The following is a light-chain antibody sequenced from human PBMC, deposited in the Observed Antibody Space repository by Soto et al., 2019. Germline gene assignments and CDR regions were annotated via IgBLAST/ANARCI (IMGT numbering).Light chain of an antibody. V-gene: IGKV3-20*01. CDR2: GAS. J-gene: IGKJ1*01. CDR3: QQYGSSPTWT. Sequence: EIVLTQSPCTLSLSTGERATISCRASQSVSSSYLAWYQQKPGQAPRLLIYGASSRATGIPDRFSGSGSGTDFTLTISRLEPEDFAVYYCQQYGSSPTWTFGQGTKVEIK. CDR1: QSVSSSY.